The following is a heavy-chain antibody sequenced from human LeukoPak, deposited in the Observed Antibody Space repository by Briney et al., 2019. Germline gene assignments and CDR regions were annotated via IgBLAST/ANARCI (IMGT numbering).Heavy chain of an antibody. CDR1: GGSISSYY. V-gene: IGHV4-59*08. Sequence: PSETLSLTCSVSGGSISSYYWSWIRQPPGNGLGWIGHIHYRGSTTYNPSLKSRVTISGDTAKNQVSLKLSPVTAAHTAVYYCARHGSSSGWYFGWLDPWGPGTLVTVSS. CDR3: ARHGSSSGWYFGWLDP. J-gene: IGHJ5*02. CDR2: IHYRGST. D-gene: IGHD6-19*01.